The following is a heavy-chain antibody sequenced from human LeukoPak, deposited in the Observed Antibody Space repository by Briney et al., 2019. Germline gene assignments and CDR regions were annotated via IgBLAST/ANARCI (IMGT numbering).Heavy chain of an antibody. J-gene: IGHJ3*02. D-gene: IGHD6-13*01. CDR3: AREGAIVGSSWYGNAFDI. CDR2: TYYRSKWYN. Sequence: SQTLSLTCAISGDSVSSNSAAWNWIRQSPSRGLEWLGRTYYRSKWYNDYAVSVKSRITINPDTSKNQFSLQLNSVTPEDTAVYYCAREGAIVGSSWYGNAFDIWGQGTMVTVSS. V-gene: IGHV6-1*01. CDR1: GDSVSSNSAA.